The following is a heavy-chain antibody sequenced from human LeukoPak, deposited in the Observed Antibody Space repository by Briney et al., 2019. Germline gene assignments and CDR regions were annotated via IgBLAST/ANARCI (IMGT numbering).Heavy chain of an antibody. D-gene: IGHD1-20*01. Sequence: GGSLRLSCAASGFTFNTYWMHWVRQAPGKGLVWVSRINSDGSNTNYADSVKGRFTISRDNAKNTLYLQMNSLRAEDTAVYYCARDLNWNQIDYCGGGSLVSVCS. CDR2: INSDGSNT. CDR1: GFTFNTYW. J-gene: IGHJ4*02. CDR3: ARDLNWNQIDY. V-gene: IGHV3-74*01.